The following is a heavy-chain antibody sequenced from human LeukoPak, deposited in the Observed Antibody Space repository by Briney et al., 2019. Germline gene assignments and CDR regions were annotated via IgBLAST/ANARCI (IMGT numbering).Heavy chain of an antibody. CDR2: IYSGGST. J-gene: IGHJ4*02. CDR3: ARVEALGGSGFDY. CDR1: GFTRRNHF. V-gene: IGHV3-66*02. D-gene: IGHD2-15*01. Sequence: GSLKLFWSGFGFTRRNHFMGRVRQAPRKGLGGVSVIYSGGSTYYADSVKGRFTISRDNSKNTLYLQMNSLRAEDTAVYYCARVEALGGSGFDYWGQGTLVTVSS.